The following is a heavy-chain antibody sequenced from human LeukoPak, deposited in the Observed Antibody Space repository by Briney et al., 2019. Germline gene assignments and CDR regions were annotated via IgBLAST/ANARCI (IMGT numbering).Heavy chain of an antibody. CDR1: GYTFISYA. CDR3: ARIGISARGTNFHH. CDR2: INSNSADT. Sequence: ASVKVSCKSSGYTFISYAMHWVRQAPGQGLEWMGWINSNSADTNYAQNFQGRVTMTRDTSISTAYMELSRLRSDDTALYYCARIGISARGTNFHHWGQGTLVTVSS. D-gene: IGHD6-13*01. V-gene: IGHV1-2*02. J-gene: IGHJ1*01.